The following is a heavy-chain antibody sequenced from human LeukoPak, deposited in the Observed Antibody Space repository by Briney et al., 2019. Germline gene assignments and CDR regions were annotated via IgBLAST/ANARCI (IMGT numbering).Heavy chain of an antibody. CDR1: GGSISSGYY. J-gene: IGHJ4*02. V-gene: IGHV4-38-2*02. D-gene: IGHD3-22*01. Sequence: PSETLSLTCTVPGGSISSGYYWGWIRQPPGKGLEWIGSIYHSGSTYYNPSLKSRVTISVDTSKNQFSLKLSSVTAADTAVYYCAREGQGYDSSGYYYYWGQGTLVTVSS. CDR2: IYHSGST. CDR3: AREGQGYDSSGYYYY.